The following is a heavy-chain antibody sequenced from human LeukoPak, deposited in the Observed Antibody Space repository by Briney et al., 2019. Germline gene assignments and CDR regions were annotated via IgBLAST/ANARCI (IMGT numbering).Heavy chain of an antibody. D-gene: IGHD3-16*01. V-gene: IGHV4-59*08. CDR2: VYNSGDT. J-gene: IGHJ2*01. CDR1: GGSTSSDY. CDR3: ARLKLGAYFDL. Sequence: SETLSLTCTVSGGSTSSDYWSWIRQSPGKGLEWVGYVYNSGDTGKNPSLRSRVTILLDTSKNQCSLKLTSVSAADTAVYYCARLKLGAYFDLWGRGTLVTVSS.